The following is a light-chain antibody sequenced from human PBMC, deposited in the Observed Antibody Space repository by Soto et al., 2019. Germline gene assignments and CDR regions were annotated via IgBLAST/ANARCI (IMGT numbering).Light chain of an antibody. CDR1: QSIVTY. J-gene: IGKJ1*01. CDR2: AAS. V-gene: IGKV1-39*01. CDR3: KQSYSTPPGT. Sequence: DIQMTQSPSSLSASVGDRVTITCRASQSIVTYLNWYLQKPGKAPKLLIYAASNLQSGVTSRFSGSGSGTDFNISISSLHPEDFATYCCKQSYSTPPGTFGQGTKMEIK.